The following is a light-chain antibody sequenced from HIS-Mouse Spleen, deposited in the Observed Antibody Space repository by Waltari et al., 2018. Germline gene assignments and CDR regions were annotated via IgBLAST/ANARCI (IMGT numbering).Light chain of an antibody. CDR2: RNN. CDR3: AAWDDSLSGPV. Sequence: QSVLTQPPSASGTPGQRVTIPCPGRSSTSGSNYVYWYQQLPGTAPKLLIYRNNQRPSGFPDRFSGSKSGTSASLAISGLRSEDEADYYCAAWDDSLSGPVFGGGTKLTVL. CDR1: SSTSGSNY. V-gene: IGLV1-47*01. J-gene: IGLJ2*01.